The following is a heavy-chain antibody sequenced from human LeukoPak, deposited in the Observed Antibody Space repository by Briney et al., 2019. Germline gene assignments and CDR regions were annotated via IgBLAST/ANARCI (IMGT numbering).Heavy chain of an antibody. J-gene: IGHJ2*01. D-gene: IGHD3-3*01. V-gene: IGHV1-8*01. CDR3: ARGPSKITIFGVVNYWYFDL. Sequence: AXXKVSCKASGYTFTSYDINWVRQAPGQGLEWMGWMNPDSGNTGYAQKFQGRVTMTRNTSISTAYMELSSLRSEDTAVYYCARGPSKITIFGVVNYWYFDLWGRGTLVTVSS. CDR2: MNPDSGNT. CDR1: GYTFTSYD.